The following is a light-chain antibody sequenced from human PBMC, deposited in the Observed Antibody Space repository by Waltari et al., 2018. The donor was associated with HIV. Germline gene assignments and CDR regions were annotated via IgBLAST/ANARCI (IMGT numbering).Light chain of an antibody. CDR1: QSVSSSY. V-gene: IGKV3-20*01. J-gene: IGKJ2*03. Sequence: IVLTQSPGTLSLSPGEHATLSCRASQSVSSSYLAWYQQKPGQAPRLLIYGASSRATGIPDRFSGSGSGTDFTLTISRLEPEDFAVYYCQQYGNSPDSFGQGTKLEIK. CDR2: GAS. CDR3: QQYGNSPDS.